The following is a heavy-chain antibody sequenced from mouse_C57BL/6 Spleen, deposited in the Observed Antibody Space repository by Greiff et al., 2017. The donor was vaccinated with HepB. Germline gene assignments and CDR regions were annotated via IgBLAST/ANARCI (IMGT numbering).Heavy chain of an antibody. V-gene: IGHV1-55*01. CDR3: ARGLSSRTGFAY. Sequence: QVQLKQPGAELVKPGASVKMSCKASGYTFTSYWITWVKQRPGQGLEWIGDIYPGSGSTNYNEKFKSKATLTVDTSSSTAYMQLSSLTSEDSAVYYCARGLSSRTGFAYWGQGTLVTVSA. CDR1: GYTFTSYW. J-gene: IGHJ3*01. D-gene: IGHD1-1*01. CDR2: IYPGSGST.